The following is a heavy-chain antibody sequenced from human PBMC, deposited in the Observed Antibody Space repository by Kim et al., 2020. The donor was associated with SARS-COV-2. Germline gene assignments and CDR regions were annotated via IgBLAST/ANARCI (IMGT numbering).Heavy chain of an antibody. Sequence: SVTGRFHISRDNSKNTLYLQMNSLRAEDTAVYYCAREGKDGYRSFRSFDYWGQGTLVTVSS. V-gene: IGHV3-30*01. J-gene: IGHJ4*02. D-gene: IGHD5-12*01. CDR3: AREGKDGYRSFRSFDY.